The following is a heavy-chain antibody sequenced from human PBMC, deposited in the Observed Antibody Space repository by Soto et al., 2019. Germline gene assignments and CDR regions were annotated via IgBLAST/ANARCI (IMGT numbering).Heavy chain of an antibody. CDR1: GFTFSSYW. D-gene: IGHD5-18*01. V-gene: IGHV3-7*01. Sequence: DVQLVESGGGLVQPGGSLRLSCVASGFTFSSYWMSWVRQAPGKGLEWVANIKQDGSEKYYVDSVKGRFTISRDNAKQSLYLQMNSLTVEDTAVFYCAGRYGPRGWFDYWGQGTLVTVSS. CDR2: IKQDGSEK. CDR3: AGRYGPRGWFDY. J-gene: IGHJ4*02.